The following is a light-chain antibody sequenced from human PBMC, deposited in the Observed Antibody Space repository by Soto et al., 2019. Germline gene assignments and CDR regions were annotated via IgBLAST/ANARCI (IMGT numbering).Light chain of an antibody. V-gene: IGKV3-11*01. CDR3: QQRSNWPSIT. CDR2: DAS. J-gene: IGKJ5*01. Sequence: EIVLTQSPGTLSLSPGERATLSCRASRSVSSYLAWYQQKPGQAPRLLIYDASNRATGIPARFSGSGSGTDFALTISSLEPEDSAVYYCQQRSNWPSITFGQGTRLESK. CDR1: RSVSSY.